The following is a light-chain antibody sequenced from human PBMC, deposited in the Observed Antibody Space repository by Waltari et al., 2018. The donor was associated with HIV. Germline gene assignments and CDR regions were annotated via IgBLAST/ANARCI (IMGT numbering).Light chain of an antibody. Sequence: QSALTQPASVSGSPGQSIPISCPGTSLDVGGYNYVSWFQQHPGKAPKLMMYEVSNRHSGVSNRFSGAKSGNTASLTISGLQAEDEADYYCSSYTTSSTLVFGGGTKLTV. CDR3: SSYTTSSTLV. CDR1: SLDVGGYNY. CDR2: EVS. V-gene: IGLV2-14*01. J-gene: IGLJ3*02.